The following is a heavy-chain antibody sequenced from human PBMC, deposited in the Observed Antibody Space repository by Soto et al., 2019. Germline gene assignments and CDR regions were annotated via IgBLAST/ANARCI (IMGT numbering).Heavy chain of an antibody. CDR3: ARPGGYYQAFDS. CDR2: IYYTGTT. V-gene: IGHV4-59*08. J-gene: IGHJ4*02. D-gene: IGHD3-22*01. Sequence: QVQLQESGPGLVKPSETLSLTCTVSSGSIRDYYWGWIRQSPGKGLEWIGYIYYTGTTKYNPSLKSRVTISVDSSKSQFSLKLDSVTAADTAVYYCARPGGYYQAFDSWGQGTLVTVSS. CDR1: SGSIRDYY.